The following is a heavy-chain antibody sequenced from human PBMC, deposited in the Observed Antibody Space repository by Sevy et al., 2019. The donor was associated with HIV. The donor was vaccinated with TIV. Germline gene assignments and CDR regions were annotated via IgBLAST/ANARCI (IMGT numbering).Heavy chain of an antibody. CDR2: ISYDGSNK. V-gene: IGHV3-30*18. CDR1: GFTFSNYG. D-gene: IGHD4-4*01. Sequence: GGSLRLSCAASGFTFSNYGMHWVRQAPGKGLEWVAIISYDGSNKYYADSVKGRFIISTDNSKNTLYLQMNSLRTEDTAVYYCAKDATTVTIGWYFDLWGRGTLVIVSS. J-gene: IGHJ2*01. CDR3: AKDATTVTIGWYFDL.